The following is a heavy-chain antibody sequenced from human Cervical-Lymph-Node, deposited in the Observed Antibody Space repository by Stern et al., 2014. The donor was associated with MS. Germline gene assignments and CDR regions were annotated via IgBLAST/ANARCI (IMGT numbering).Heavy chain of an antibody. V-gene: IGHV2-5*01. D-gene: IGHD3-9*01. J-gene: IGHJ4*01. Sequence: MQSGPTLVKPTQTLTLTCTFSGFSLSNSGVGVGWIRQPPGKALEWLALIYWTDDRRYNPSLKNRLTITKDTSTNQVVLTMTNMDPVDTATYYCAHDYRDILTGYYNSRFASWGHGTLVTVSS. CDR3: AHDYRDILTGYYNSRFAS. CDR2: IYWTDDR. CDR1: GFSLSNSGVG.